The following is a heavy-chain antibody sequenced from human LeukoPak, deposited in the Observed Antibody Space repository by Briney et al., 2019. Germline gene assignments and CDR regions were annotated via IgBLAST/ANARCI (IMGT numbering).Heavy chain of an antibody. CDR3: ARDPFDSSGYKPDY. V-gene: IGHV1-18*01. J-gene: IGHJ4*02. D-gene: IGHD3-22*01. CDR1: GYTFTSYG. Sequence: ASVKVSCKASGYTFTSYGISWVRQAPGQGLEWMGWISAYNGNTNYAQKLQGRVTMTTDTYTSTAYMELRSLRSDDTAVYYCARDPFDSSGYKPDYWGQGTLVTASS. CDR2: ISAYNGNT.